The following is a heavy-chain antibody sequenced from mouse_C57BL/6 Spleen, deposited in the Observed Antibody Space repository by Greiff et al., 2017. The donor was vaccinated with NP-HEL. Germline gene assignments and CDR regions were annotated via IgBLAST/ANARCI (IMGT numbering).Heavy chain of an antibody. J-gene: IGHJ3*01. CDR1: GYTFTSYW. V-gene: IGHV1-64*01. CDR3: ARDGGAWFAY. CDR2: IHPNSGST. Sequence: QVQLQQSGAELVKPGASVKLSCKASGYTFTSYWMHWVKQRPGQGLEWIGMIHPNSGSTNYNEKFKSKATLTVDKSSSTAYMQLSSLTSEDSAVYYCARDGGAWFAYWGQGTLVTVSA.